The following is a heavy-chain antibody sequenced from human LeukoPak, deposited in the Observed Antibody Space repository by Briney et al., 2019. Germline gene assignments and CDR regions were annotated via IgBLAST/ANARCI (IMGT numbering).Heavy chain of an antibody. J-gene: IGHJ5*02. CDR2: IGAYNGNT. V-gene: IGHV1-18*01. CDR1: GYTFTTYG. Sequence: ASVKVSCKASGYTFTTYGINWVRQAPGQGLEWMGWIGAYNGNTNYAQNLQGRVTLTTDTSASTAYMELRSLRSDDTAVYYCARDLIAARPGWFDPWGQGTLVTVSS. CDR3: ARDLIAARPGWFDP. D-gene: IGHD6-6*01.